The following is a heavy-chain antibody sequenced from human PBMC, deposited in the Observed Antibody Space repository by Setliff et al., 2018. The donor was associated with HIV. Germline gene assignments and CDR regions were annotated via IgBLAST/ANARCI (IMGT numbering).Heavy chain of an antibody. J-gene: IGHJ4*02. CDR2: ISAYNGNT. CDR1: GYIFSSYG. CDR3: ASPTAIPH. Sequence: ASVKVSCKASGYIFSSYGISWVRQAPGQGLEWMGWISAYNGNTNYAQKLQGRVTMTTDTSASTAYMELSSLRPEDTAVYYCASPTAIPHWGQGTLVTVSS. D-gene: IGHD2-21*02. V-gene: IGHV1-18*01.